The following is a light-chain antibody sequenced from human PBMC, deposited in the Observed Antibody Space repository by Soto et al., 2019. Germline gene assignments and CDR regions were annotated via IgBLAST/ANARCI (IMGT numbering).Light chain of an antibody. Sequence: IVLTQSPGTLSLSQGERGTLSCRASQSVSSSYVAWYQQKPGQAPRLLIHGATTRATGIPARFSGSGSGTEFTLTISSLQSEDFAVYYCQQYNNWPRTLGQGTKVDIK. V-gene: IGKV3-15*01. CDR3: QQYNNWPRT. CDR2: GAT. J-gene: IGKJ1*01. CDR1: QSVSSS.